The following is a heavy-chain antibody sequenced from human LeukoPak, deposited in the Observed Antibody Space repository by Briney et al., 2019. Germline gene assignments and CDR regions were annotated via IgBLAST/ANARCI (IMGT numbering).Heavy chain of an antibody. CDR3: ARGPIAAAEYNWFDP. Sequence: GGSLRLSCSASGFTFSSHSMSSVPATPGKGPESGSSISRSSSYIYYADSVKCRFTISRDNAKNSLYLQKNSLRAEDTAVYYCARGPIAAAEYNWFDPWGQGTLVSVCS. CDR2: ISRSSSYI. V-gene: IGHV3-21*01. CDR1: GFTFSSHS. J-gene: IGHJ5*02. D-gene: IGHD6-13*01.